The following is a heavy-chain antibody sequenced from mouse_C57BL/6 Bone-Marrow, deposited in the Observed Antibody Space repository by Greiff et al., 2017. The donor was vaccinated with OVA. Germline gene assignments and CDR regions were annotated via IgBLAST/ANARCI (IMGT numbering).Heavy chain of an antibody. CDR1: GFTFSSYA. J-gene: IGHJ4*01. V-gene: IGHV5-4*03. Sequence: DVKLVESGGGLVKPGGSLKLSCAASGFTFSSYAMSWVRQTPEKRLEWVATISDGGSYTYYPDNVKGRFTISRDNAKNNLYLQMSHLKSEDTAMYYCTLTGSRDYAMDYWGQGTSVTVSS. CDR3: TLTGSRDYAMDY. CDR2: ISDGGSYT. D-gene: IGHD4-1*01.